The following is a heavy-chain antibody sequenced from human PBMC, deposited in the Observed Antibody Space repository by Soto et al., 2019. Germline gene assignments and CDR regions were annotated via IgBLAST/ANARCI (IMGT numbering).Heavy chain of an antibody. J-gene: IGHJ6*02. CDR1: GGSISSYY. Sequence: QVQLQESGPGLVKPSETLSLTCTVSGGSISSYYWSWIRQPPGKGLEWIGYIYYSGSTNYNPSLKSRVTISVDPYKTQFSLKLSSVTAADTAVYYCARHVPYCSDTSHCAYGMDVWGQGTTVTVSS. CDR2: IYYSGST. D-gene: IGHD2-2*01. CDR3: ARHVPYCSDTSHCAYGMDV. V-gene: IGHV4-59*08.